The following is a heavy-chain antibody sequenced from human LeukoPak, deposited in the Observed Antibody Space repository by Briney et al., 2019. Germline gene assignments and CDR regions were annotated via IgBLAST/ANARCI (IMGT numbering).Heavy chain of an antibody. CDR3: ARDPHYYFDY. J-gene: IGHJ4*02. V-gene: IGHV3-7*01. CDR1: GFTFDDYA. CDR2: IKQDGSEK. Sequence: GGSLRLSCAASGFTFDDYAMHWVRQAPGKGLEWVANIKQDGSEKYYVDSVKGRFTISRDNAKNSLYLQMNSLRAEDTAVYYCARDPHYYFDYWGQGTLVTVSS.